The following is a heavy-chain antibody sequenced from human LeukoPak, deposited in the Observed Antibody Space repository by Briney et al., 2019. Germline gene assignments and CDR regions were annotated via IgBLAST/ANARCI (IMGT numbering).Heavy chain of an antibody. CDR3: AKDKTAVAGRHAFDI. CDR2: ISWNSGSI. V-gene: IGHV3-9*03. J-gene: IGHJ3*02. Sequence: PGGSLSCYCSGSGFTFDDYAMHWVRQAPGQGLEWVSGISWNSGSIGYADYVKGRFTSSRDNAKNSLYLQMNSLRAEDMALYYCAKDKTAVAGRHAFDIWGQGTMVTVSS. D-gene: IGHD6-19*01. CDR1: GFTFDDYA.